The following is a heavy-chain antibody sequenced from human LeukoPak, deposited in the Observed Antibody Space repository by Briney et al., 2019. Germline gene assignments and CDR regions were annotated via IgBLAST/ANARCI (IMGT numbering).Heavy chain of an antibody. CDR3: ARGPIYYDSSGSAEYFQH. V-gene: IGHV1-18*01. Sequence: VKVSCKASGYTFTSYGISWVRQAPGQGLEWMGWISAYNGNTNYAQGLQGRVTMTTDTSTSTAYMELRSLRSDDTAVYYCARGPIYYDSSGSAEYFQHWGQGTLVTVSS. CDR1: GYTFTSYG. J-gene: IGHJ1*01. D-gene: IGHD3-22*01. CDR2: ISAYNGNT.